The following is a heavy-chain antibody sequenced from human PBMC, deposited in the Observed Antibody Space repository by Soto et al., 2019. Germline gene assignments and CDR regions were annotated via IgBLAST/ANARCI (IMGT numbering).Heavy chain of an antibody. J-gene: IGHJ4*02. V-gene: IGHV3-9*01. CDR3: AKDRRASVEMATINPDPFDY. CDR1: GFTFDDYA. Sequence: GGSLRLSCAASGFTFDDYAMHWVRQAPGKGLEWVSGISWNSGSIGYADSVKGRFTISRDNAKNSLYLQMNSLRAEDTALYYCAKDRRASVEMATINPDPFDYWGQGTLVTVSS. D-gene: IGHD5-12*01. CDR2: ISWNSGSI.